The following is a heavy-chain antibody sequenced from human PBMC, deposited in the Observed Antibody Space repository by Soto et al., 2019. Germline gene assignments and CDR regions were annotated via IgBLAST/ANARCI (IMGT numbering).Heavy chain of an antibody. V-gene: IGHV3-23*01. J-gene: IGHJ5*02. Sequence: EVQLLESGGGLVQPGGSLRLSCAASGFTFSSYAMSWVRQAPGKGLEWVSAISGGGGSTYYADSVKGRFTISRDNSKNTLYLQMNSLRAEDTAVYYCAKTHTRPNWFDPWGQGTLVTVSS. D-gene: IGHD3-3*01. CDR2: ISGGGGST. CDR3: AKTHTRPNWFDP. CDR1: GFTFSSYA.